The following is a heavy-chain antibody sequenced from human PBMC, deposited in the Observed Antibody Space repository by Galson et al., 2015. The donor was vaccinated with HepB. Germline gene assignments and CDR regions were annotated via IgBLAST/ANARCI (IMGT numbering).Heavy chain of an antibody. D-gene: IGHD4/OR15-4a*01. J-gene: IGHJ3*02. V-gene: IGHV3-48*04. CDR3: ATAKFGSGAYWTFDI. Sequence: SLRLSCAASESTFSSYTVNWVRQTPGKGLQWVSYISTNGATIHYADSVKGRFTIARDNAKNTMWLQMNSLRAEDTAVYYCATAKFGSGAYWTFDIWGQGTPVTVSS. CDR1: ESTFSSYT. CDR2: ISTNGATI.